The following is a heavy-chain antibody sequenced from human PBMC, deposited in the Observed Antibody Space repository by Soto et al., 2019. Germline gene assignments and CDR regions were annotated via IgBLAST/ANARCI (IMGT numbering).Heavy chain of an antibody. Sequence: ASVKVSCKASGYTFTDYYMHWVRQSPGHGLEWMGWINPNSGGTNYAQKFQGWVTMTRDTSISTAYMELSRLRSDDTAVYYCARVMFFLKVQSYYTFGTDVWGYGTAGTSSS. CDR2: INPNSGGT. CDR1: GYTFTDYY. D-gene: IGHD1-1*01. CDR3: ARVMFFLKVQSYYTFGTDV. V-gene: IGHV1-2*04. J-gene: IGHJ6*04.